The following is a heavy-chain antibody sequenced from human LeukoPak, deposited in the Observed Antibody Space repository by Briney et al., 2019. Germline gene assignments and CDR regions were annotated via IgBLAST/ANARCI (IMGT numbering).Heavy chain of an antibody. Sequence: GGSLRLSCAASGFTFTNHAMAWVRLAPGKGLEWVSTLSDSGASTYYADSVKGRFTISRDNSRSTMYLQMDSLRADDTGVYFCARTPNRDGYSHIDFWGQGALVTVSS. CDR2: LSDSGAST. D-gene: IGHD5-24*01. CDR3: ARTPNRDGYSHIDF. J-gene: IGHJ4*02. V-gene: IGHV3-23*01. CDR1: GFTFTNHA.